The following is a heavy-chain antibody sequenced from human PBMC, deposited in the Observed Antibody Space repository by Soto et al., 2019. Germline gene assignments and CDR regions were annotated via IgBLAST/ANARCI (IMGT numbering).Heavy chain of an antibody. CDR1: GYTFTGYY. Sequence: ASVKVSCKASGYTFTGYYMHWVRQAPGQGLEWMGWINPNSGGTNYAQKFQGRVTMTRDTSTSTVYMELNSLRSDDTAVYYCARVVGGVGYCDHWGQGTLVTVSS. CDR3: ARVVGGVGYCDH. D-gene: IGHD3-10*01. V-gene: IGHV1-2*02. J-gene: IGHJ4*02. CDR2: INPNSGGT.